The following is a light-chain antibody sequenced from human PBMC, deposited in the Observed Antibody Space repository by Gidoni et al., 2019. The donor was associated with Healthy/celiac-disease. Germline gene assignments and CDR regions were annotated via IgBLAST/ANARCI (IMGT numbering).Light chain of an antibody. V-gene: IGLV3-1*01. J-gene: IGLJ2*01. CDR3: QAWDSSTAV. Sequence: SYELTQPPSVSVSPGQTASITCSGDKLGDKYACWYQQKPGQSPVLVIYQDSTRSSGIPERFSGANSGNTATLTISGTQAMDEADYYCQAWDSSTAVFGGGTKLTVL. CDR1: KLGDKY. CDR2: QDS.